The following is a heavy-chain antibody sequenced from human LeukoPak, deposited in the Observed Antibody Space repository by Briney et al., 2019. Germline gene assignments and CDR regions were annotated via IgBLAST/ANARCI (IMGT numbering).Heavy chain of an antibody. CDR2: ISYDGSNK. CDR1: GFTFSSYG. J-gene: IGHJ4*02. Sequence: PGGSLRLSCAASGFTFSSYGMHWVRQAPGKGLEWVAVISYDGSNKYYADSVKGRFTISRDNSKNTLYLQMNSLRAEDTAVYYCARVGLAGFDYWGQGTLVTVSS. V-gene: IGHV3-30*03. D-gene: IGHD3-16*01. CDR3: ARVGLAGFDY.